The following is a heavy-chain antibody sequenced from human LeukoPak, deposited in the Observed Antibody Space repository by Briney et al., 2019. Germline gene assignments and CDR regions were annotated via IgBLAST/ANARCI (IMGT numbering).Heavy chain of an antibody. D-gene: IGHD6-13*01. CDR3: ASTGYSSSWYEGQINY. V-gene: IGHV4-38-2*02. J-gene: IGHJ4*02. Sequence: SETLSLTCTVSGYSISSGYYWGWIRQPPGKGLEWIGNIYHSGRTYYNPSLKSRVSISIDTSKNQLSLKVSSVTAADTAVYYCASTGYSSSWYEGQINYWGQVTLVTVSS. CDR2: IYHSGRT. CDR1: GYSISSGYY.